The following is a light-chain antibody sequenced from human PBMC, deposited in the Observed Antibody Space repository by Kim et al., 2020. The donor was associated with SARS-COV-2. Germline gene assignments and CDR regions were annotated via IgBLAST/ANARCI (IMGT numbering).Light chain of an antibody. CDR1: SSDVGSYNL. V-gene: IGLV2-23*02. J-gene: IGLJ1*01. CDR2: EVN. CDR3: CSYTNIGTYV. Sequence: GQSITISCTGASSDVGSYNLVSWFQQHTGKAPKLMLYEVNKRPSGISNRFSGSKSGNTASLTISGLQAEDEADYYCCSYTNIGTYVFGTGTKVTVL.